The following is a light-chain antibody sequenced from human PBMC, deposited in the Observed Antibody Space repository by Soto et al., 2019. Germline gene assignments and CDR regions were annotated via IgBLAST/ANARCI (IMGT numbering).Light chain of an antibody. V-gene: IGKV3D-15*01. J-gene: IGKJ5*01. Sequence: EILLTQSPCTLSLSPGERATLSCRASQSLSSNYLAWYQQKPGQAPRLLIYDASNRPTDIPARFSGSGSGTEFTLTITSLQSEDFAVYYCQQYNNWPPITFGQGTRLEIK. CDR3: QQYNNWPPIT. CDR2: DAS. CDR1: QSLSSN.